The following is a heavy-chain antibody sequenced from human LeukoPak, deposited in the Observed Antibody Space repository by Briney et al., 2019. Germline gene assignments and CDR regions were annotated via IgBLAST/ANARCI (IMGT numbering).Heavy chain of an antibody. V-gene: IGHV3-7*01. D-gene: IGHD5-12*01. J-gene: IGHJ3*02. CDR2: IKQDGSEN. Sequence: GGSLRLSCAASGFTFSSYWMTWVRQAPGKGLEWVANIKQDGSENYYLDSVKGRFTISRDNAKKSLYLQMNSLRAEDTGVYYCARHMRGYDSPFDIWGQGTMVTVSS. CDR1: GFTFSSYW. CDR3: ARHMRGYDSPFDI.